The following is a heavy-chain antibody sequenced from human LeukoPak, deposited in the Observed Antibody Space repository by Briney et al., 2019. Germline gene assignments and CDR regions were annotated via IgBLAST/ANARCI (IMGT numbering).Heavy chain of an antibody. Sequence: GGSLTLSCAASGFTFSSYSMNWVRQAPGQALEWVSSIISSSSYIYYADSVKGRFTISRDNAKNSLYLQMNSLRAEDTAVYYCARPIASGTYYHYFDYWGQGTLVTVSS. CDR1: GFTFSSYS. CDR2: IISSSSYI. V-gene: IGHV3-21*01. D-gene: IGHD1-26*01. J-gene: IGHJ4*02. CDR3: ARPIASGTYYHYFDY.